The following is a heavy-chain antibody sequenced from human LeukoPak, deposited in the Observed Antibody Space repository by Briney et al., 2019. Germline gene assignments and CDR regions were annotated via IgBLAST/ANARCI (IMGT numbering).Heavy chain of an antibody. V-gene: IGHV1-2*06. D-gene: IGHD1-26*01. CDR2: INAYSGVT. CDR3: ARDQGSLTRSLYTRY. CDR1: GYTFTGYH. J-gene: IGHJ4*02. Sequence: ASVKVSCKDSGYTFTGYHIHWVRQAHGQGHEWVGRINAYSGVTNFAQKFQGRGTSTRDTSITTAYMDLSSLTPADTAAYFCARDQGSLTRSLYTRYWGQGTQVTVSS.